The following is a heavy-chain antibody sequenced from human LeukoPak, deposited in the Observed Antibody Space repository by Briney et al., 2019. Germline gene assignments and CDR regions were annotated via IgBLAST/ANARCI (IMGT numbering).Heavy chain of an antibody. J-gene: IGHJ4*02. CDR1: GLRFRNYG. D-gene: IGHD1-26*01. CDR3: ATDRNSGKYYDY. CDR2: IWYDGSNQ. V-gene: IGHV3-33*01. Sequence: QSGGSLRLSCAASGLRFRNYGMHWVRQAPGKGLEWVAVIWYDGSNQYYVDSVKGRFTVSRDNAKNTLYLQMNSLRAEDTAVYYCATDRNSGKYYDYWGREPWSPSPQ.